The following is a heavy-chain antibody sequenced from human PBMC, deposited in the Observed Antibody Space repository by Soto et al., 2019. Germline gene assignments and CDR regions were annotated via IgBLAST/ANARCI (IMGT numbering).Heavy chain of an antibody. J-gene: IGHJ4*02. V-gene: IGHV4-34*01. Sequence: SETLSLTCAVYGGSFSGYYWSWIRQPPGKGLEWIGEINNSGNTNYNPSLKSRVTISVDTSKNQFSLKLSSVTAADTAVYYCARGRPYYDFWSGYYDYWGQGTLVTVSS. CDR1: GGSFSGYY. CDR2: INNSGNT. CDR3: ARGRPYYDFWSGYYDY. D-gene: IGHD3-3*01.